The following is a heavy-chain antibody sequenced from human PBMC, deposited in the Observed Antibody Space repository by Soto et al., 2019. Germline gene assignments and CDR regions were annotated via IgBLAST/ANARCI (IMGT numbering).Heavy chain of an antibody. J-gene: IGHJ4*02. V-gene: IGHV1-69*13. CDR1: GFTFSSYA. D-gene: IGHD3-22*01. CDR2: IIPIFGTA. Sequence: SVKVSCKASGFTFSSYAISWVRQAPGQGLEWMGGIIPIFGTANYAQKFQGRVTITADESTSTAYMELSSLRSEDTAVYYCARDITAHDYYDSSDVGWFDDWGQGTMVTVSS. CDR3: ARDITAHDYYDSSDVGWFDD.